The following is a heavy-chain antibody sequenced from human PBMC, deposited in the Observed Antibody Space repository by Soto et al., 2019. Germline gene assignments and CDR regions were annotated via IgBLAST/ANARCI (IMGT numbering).Heavy chain of an antibody. Sequence: GASVKVSCKASGGTFSSYAISWVRQAPGQGLEWMGGIIPIFGTANYAQKFQGRVTITADESTSTAYMELSSLRSEDTAVYYCARVEQYGSRYDFWSGYGDYYYYGMDVWGQGTTVTVSS. D-gene: IGHD3-3*01. J-gene: IGHJ6*02. CDR3: ARVEQYGSRYDFWSGYGDYYYYGMDV. V-gene: IGHV1-69*13. CDR1: GGTFSSYA. CDR2: IIPIFGTA.